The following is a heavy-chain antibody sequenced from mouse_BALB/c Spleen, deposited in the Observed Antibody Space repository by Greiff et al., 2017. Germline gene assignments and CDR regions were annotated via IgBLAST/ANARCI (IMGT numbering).Heavy chain of an antibody. CDR1: GFTFSSYG. J-gene: IGHJ3*01. CDR2: INSNGGST. Sequence: EVQRVESGGGLVQPGGSLKLSCAASGFTFSSYGMSWVRQTPDKRLELVATINSNGGSTYYPDSVKGRFTISRDNAKNTLYLQMSSLKSEDTAMYYCARGGYGYSGFAYWGQGTLVTVSA. D-gene: IGHD1-2*01. V-gene: IGHV5-6-3*01. CDR3: ARGGYGYSGFAY.